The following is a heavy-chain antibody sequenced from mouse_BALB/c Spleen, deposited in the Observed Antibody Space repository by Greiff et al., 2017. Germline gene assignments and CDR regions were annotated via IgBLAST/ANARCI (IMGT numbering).Heavy chain of an antibody. V-gene: IGHV3-2*02. CDR3: ARSGYDYPFAY. Sequence: DVQLQESGPGLVKPSQSLSLTCTVTGYSITSDYALNWIRQFPGNKLEWMGYISYSGSTSYNPSLKSRISITRDTSKNQFFLQLNSVTTEDTATYYCARSGYDYPFAYWGQGTLVTVSA. CDR1: GYSITSDYA. D-gene: IGHD2-4*01. CDR2: ISYSGST. J-gene: IGHJ3*01.